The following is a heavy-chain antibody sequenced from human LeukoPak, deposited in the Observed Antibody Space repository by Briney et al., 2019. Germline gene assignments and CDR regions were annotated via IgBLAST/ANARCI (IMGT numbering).Heavy chain of an antibody. D-gene: IGHD5-24*01. CDR3: ARARLMATIRPYFDY. CDR2: INPSGGGT. Sequence: VASVKVSCKASGYTFTSYHMHWVRQAPGHGLEWMGLINPSGGGTSYAQKFQGRVTMTSDTSTSTVYMELSSLRSEDTAVYYCARARLMATIRPYFDYWGQGTLVIVSS. J-gene: IGHJ4*02. CDR1: GYTFTSYH. V-gene: IGHV1-46*01.